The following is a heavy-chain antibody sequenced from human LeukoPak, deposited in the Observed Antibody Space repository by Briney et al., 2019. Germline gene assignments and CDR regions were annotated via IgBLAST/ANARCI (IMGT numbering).Heavy chain of an antibody. D-gene: IGHD3-9*01. CDR1: GGSITSYY. Sequence: SETLSLTCTVSGGSITSYYWSWIRQPPGRGLEWIGYIYYSGSTNYNPSLKSRVTISVDTSKNQFSLKLSSVTAADTAVYYCARSRRYFDSLGAFDIWGQGTMVTVSS. CDR2: IYYSGST. V-gene: IGHV4-59*01. J-gene: IGHJ3*02. CDR3: ARSRRYFDSLGAFDI.